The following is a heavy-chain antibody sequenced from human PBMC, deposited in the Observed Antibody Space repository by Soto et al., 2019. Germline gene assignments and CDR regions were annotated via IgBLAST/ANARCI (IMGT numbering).Heavy chain of an antibody. CDR3: ARYGIDFWSGPNWFDP. D-gene: IGHD3-3*01. CDR2: IYYSGST. J-gene: IGHJ5*02. Sequence: SETLSLTCTVSGGSISSYYWSWIRQPPGKGLEWIGYIYYSGSTNYNPSLKSRVTISVDTSKNQFSLKLSSVTAADTAVYYCARYGIDFWSGPNWFDPWGQGTLVTVSS. V-gene: IGHV4-59*01. CDR1: GGSISSYY.